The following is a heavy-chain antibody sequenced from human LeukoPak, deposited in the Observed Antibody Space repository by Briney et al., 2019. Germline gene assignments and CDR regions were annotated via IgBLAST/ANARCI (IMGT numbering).Heavy chain of an antibody. J-gene: IGHJ4*02. CDR1: DYTFTSYP. V-gene: IGHV1-18*01. D-gene: IGHD4-17*01. Sequence: ASVKVSCKASDYTFTSYPISWVRQAPGQGLEWMGWITTYNGNTHYAQKLQGRVTMTTETSTSTAYMDLRGLRSDDTAVYYCARGYDYGDYVGDFDYWGQGTLVTVSS. CDR2: ITTYNGNT. CDR3: ARGYDYGDYVGDFDY.